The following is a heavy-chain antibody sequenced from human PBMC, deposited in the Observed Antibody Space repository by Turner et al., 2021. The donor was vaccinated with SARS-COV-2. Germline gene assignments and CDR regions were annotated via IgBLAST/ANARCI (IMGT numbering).Heavy chain of an antibody. V-gene: IGHV2-70*15. J-gene: IGHJ4*02. Sequence: QVTLRESGPALVKPTQTLTLTSTFSGFSLRTSGMCVSWIRKPPGKALEWLARIDWDDDKYYSTSLKTRLTISKDTFKNQVVLTMSNMDPVYTATYYCARIPPSLAIDYWGQGTLVTVSS. CDR1: GFSLRTSGMC. CDR2: IDWDDDK. D-gene: IGHD1-1*01. CDR3: ARIPPSLAIDY.